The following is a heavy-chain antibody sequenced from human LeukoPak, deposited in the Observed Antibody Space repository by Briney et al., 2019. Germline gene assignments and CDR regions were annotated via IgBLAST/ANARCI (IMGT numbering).Heavy chain of an antibody. V-gene: IGHV3-30*18. J-gene: IGHJ4*02. D-gene: IGHD3-10*01. CDR1: GFTFSSYG. CDR2: ISYDGSDK. Sequence: GRSLRLSCAASGFTFSSYGMHWVRQAPGKGLEWVAVISYDGSDKYYADSVKGRFTISRDNSKNTLSLQVNSLRPEDTAVYYCAKDLRTHYCIDYWGQGTLLTVSS. CDR3: AKDLRTHYCIDY.